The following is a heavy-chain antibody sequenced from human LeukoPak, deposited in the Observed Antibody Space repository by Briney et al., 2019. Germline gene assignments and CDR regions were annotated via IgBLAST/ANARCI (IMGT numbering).Heavy chain of an antibody. Sequence: SETLSLTCTVSGGSISSYYWSWIRQPAGKGLEWIGRIYTSGSTNYNPSLKSRVTMSVDTSKNQFSLKLSSVTAADTAVYYCARDGDGSSSAYYYYYMDVWGKGTTVTVSS. D-gene: IGHD6-6*01. CDR1: GGSISSYY. V-gene: IGHV4-4*07. J-gene: IGHJ6*03. CDR3: ARDGDGSSSAYYYYYMDV. CDR2: IYTSGST.